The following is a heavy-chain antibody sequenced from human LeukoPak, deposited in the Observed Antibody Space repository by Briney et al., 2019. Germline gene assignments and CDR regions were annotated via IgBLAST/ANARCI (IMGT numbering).Heavy chain of an antibody. CDR1: GFTFSSYA. D-gene: IGHD1-26*01. CDR3: AKETSDSGSYDPAFDI. CDR2: ISGSGGGT. V-gene: IGHV3-23*01. J-gene: IGHJ3*02. Sequence: GGSLRLSCAASGFTFSSYAMSWVRQAPGKGMEWVSAISGSGGGTYYADSVKGRRTTSRDNPKNTLYLQMHSLRAEDTAVYYCAKETSDSGSYDPAFDIWGQGTMVTVSS.